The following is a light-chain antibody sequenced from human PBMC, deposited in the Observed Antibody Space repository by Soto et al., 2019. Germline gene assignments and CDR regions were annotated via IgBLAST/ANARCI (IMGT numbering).Light chain of an antibody. CDR1: QSVSSSY. V-gene: IGKV3-20*01. CDR3: QQFGTSTMFT. CDR2: GAS. J-gene: IGKJ2*01. Sequence: EIVLTQSPGTLSLSPGERATLSCRASQSVSSSYLAWYQQRPDQAPRLLIFGASSKATGVPDRFSGSGSGTELTLTISRLEPEDYVVYYYQQFGTSTMFTFGQGTKLEI.